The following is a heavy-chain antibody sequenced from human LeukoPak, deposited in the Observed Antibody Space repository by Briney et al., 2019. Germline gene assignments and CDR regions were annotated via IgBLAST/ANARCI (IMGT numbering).Heavy chain of an antibody. CDR2: ISTYNGNT. D-gene: IGHD2-2*02. Sequence: GASVKVSCKGSGYIFDRYGVSWVRQAPGQGLEWMGWISTYNGNTIYAEKIQGRVTMTTDTSTNTVYMELRSLRSDDTAMFYCARVHGFEYTPSSADYWGQGTLVTVSS. CDR3: ARVHGFEYTPSSADY. V-gene: IGHV1-18*01. CDR1: GYIFDRYG. J-gene: IGHJ4*02.